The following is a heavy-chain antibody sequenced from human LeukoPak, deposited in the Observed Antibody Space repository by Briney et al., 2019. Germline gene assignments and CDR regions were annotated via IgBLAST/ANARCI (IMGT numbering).Heavy chain of an antibody. CDR3: ARKPIVSSAWYYFDY. J-gene: IGHJ4*02. CDR1: GGSVSSGTYY. V-gene: IGHV4-39*07. Sequence: SETLSLTCTVSGGSVSSGTYYWSWIRQPPGKGLEWIGNIYYSGSAYYNPSLKSRVTMSVDTSKNQFSLKLSSVTAADTAVYYCARKPIVSSAWYYFDYWGQGTLVTVSS. CDR2: IYYSGSA. D-gene: IGHD6-13*01.